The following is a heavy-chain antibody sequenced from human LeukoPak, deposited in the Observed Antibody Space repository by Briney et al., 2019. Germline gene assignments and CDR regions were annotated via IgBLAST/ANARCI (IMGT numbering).Heavy chain of an antibody. CDR2: ISAYNGNT. CDR3: ARAGGRPYYYDSSIPFDY. V-gene: IGHV1-18*01. Sequence: ASVKVSCKASSYTFTSYGISWVRQAPGQGLEWMGWISAYNGNTNYAQKLQGRVTMTTDTSTSTAYMELRSLRSDDTAVYYCARAGGRPYYYDSSIPFDYWGQGTLVTVSS. CDR1: SYTFTSYG. D-gene: IGHD3-22*01. J-gene: IGHJ4*02.